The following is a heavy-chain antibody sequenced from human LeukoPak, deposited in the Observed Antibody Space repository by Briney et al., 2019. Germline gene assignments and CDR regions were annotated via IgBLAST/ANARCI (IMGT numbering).Heavy chain of an antibody. Sequence: SETLSLTCAVYGGSFSGYYWSWIRQPPGKGLEWIGEINHSGSTNYNPSLKSRVTISVDTSKNQFSLKLSSVTAADTAVYYCARGGGYSSGWNSFDPWGQGILVTVSS. CDR3: ARGGGYSSGWNSFDP. CDR2: INHSGST. D-gene: IGHD6-19*01. J-gene: IGHJ5*02. CDR1: GGSFSGYY. V-gene: IGHV4-34*01.